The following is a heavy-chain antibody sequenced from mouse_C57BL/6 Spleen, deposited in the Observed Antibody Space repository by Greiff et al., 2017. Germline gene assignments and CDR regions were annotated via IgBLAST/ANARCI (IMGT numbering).Heavy chain of an antibody. CDR2: IYPRSGNT. V-gene: IGHV1-81*01. CDR3: ARRGRIADWFAD. Sequence: QVQLQQSGAELARPGASVKLSCKASGYTFTSYGISWVKQRTGQGLEWIGEIYPRSGNTYYNEKFKGKATLTADKSSSTAYMELRSLTSEDSAVYFCARRGRIADWFADWGQGTLVTVSA. J-gene: IGHJ3*01. CDR1: GYTFTSYG.